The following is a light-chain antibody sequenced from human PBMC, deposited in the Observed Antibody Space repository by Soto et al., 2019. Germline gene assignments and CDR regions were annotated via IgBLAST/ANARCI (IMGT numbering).Light chain of an antibody. CDR1: SSDVGGYDY. Sequence: QSALTQPPSASGSPGQSVTISCTGTSSDVGGYDYASWYQQHPGKAPKLMIYEVSKRPSGVPVRFFACKSGHTDSLTDSGLQAEDEVDYYCRSYAGSSTYVLGTRTQSPS. CDR2: EVS. J-gene: IGLJ1*01. V-gene: IGLV2-8*01. CDR3: RSYAGSSTYV.